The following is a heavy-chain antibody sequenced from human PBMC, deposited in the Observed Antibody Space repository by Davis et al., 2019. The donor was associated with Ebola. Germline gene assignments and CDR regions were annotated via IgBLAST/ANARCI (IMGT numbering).Heavy chain of an antibody. CDR3: AKDYDGPRGAFDY. D-gene: IGHD3-22*01. J-gene: IGHJ4*02. V-gene: IGHV3-30*02. Sequence: PGGSLRLSCAASGFTFSSYAMHWVRQAPGKGLEWVAFIRYDGSNKYYADSVKGRFTISRDNSKNTLYLQMNSLRAEDTAVYYCAKDYDGPRGAFDYWGQGTLVTVSS. CDR2: IRYDGSNK. CDR1: GFTFSSYA.